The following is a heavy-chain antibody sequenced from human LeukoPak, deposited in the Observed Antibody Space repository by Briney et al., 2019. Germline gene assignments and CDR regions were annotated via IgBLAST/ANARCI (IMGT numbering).Heavy chain of an antibody. CDR1: GFTFSSYA. CDR2: ISGSGGST. J-gene: IGHJ6*02. D-gene: IGHD4-17*01. V-gene: IGHV3-23*01. CDR3: AKDDYGDYRYYYGMDV. Sequence: GGSLRLSCAASGFTFSSYAMSWVRQAPGKGLEWVSAISGSGGSTYYEDSVKGRFTISRDNSKNTLYLQMNSLRAEDTAVYYCAKDDYGDYRYYYGMDVWGQGTTVTVSS.